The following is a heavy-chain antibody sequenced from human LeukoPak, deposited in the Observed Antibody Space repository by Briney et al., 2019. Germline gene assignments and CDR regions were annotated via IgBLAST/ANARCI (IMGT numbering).Heavy chain of an antibody. CDR1: GFTFSSYP. D-gene: IGHD3-9*01. CDR2: ISYDGSTK. CDR3: ASGYYVIF. J-gene: IGHJ4*02. Sequence: GGSLRLSCAASGFTFSSYPTHWVRQAPGKGLEWVAVISYDGSTKYYADSAKGRFTISRDNSKNTLYLQMNSLRAEDTAVYYCASGYYVIFWGQGTLVTVSS. V-gene: IGHV3-30*07.